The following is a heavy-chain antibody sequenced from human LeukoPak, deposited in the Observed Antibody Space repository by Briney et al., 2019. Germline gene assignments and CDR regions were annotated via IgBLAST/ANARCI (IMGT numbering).Heavy chain of an antibody. J-gene: IGHJ4*02. D-gene: IGHD2-21*02. CDR3: AKGLVDGGDYSFDY. CDR2: IYSGGST. Sequence: PGGSLRLSCAASAFSVGSNYITWVSQAPGKGLEWVSLIYSGGSTYYADSVTGRFTISRDNSKNTLYLQMNSLRVEDTAVYYCAKGLVDGGDYSFDYWGQGTLVTVSS. CDR1: AFSVGSNY. V-gene: IGHV3-53*01.